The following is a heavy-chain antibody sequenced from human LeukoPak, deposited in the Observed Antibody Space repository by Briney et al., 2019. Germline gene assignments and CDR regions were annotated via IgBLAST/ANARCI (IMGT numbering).Heavy chain of an antibody. CDR3: ARDGDTYYYDSSGPGP. J-gene: IGHJ5*02. CDR2: IYSGGST. V-gene: IGHV3-66*01. D-gene: IGHD3-22*01. Sequence: PGGSLRPSCAASGFTVSSNYMTWVRQAPGKGLEWVSVIYSGGSTDYADSVKGRFTISGDNSKNTLYLQMNSLRAEDTAVYYCARDGDTYYYDSSGPGPWGQGTLVTVSS. CDR1: GFTVSSNY.